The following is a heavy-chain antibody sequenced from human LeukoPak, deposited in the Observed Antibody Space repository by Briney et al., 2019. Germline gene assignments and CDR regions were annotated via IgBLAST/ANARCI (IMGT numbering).Heavy chain of an antibody. V-gene: IGHV4-30-2*01. CDR1: GGSISSGGYS. CDR3: ASDYYYGSGSYSS. D-gene: IGHD3-10*01. CDR2: IYHSGST. J-gene: IGHJ5*02. Sequence: TPSETLSLTCAVSGGSISSGGYSWSWIRQPPGKGLEWIGYIYHSGSTYYNPSLKSRVTISVDRSKNQFSLKLSSVTAADTAVYYCASDYYYGSGSYSSWGQGTLVTVSS.